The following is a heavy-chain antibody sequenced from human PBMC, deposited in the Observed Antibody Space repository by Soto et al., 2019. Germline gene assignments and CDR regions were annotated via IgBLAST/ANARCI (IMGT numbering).Heavy chain of an antibody. J-gene: IGHJ4*02. D-gene: IGHD2-15*01. CDR2: INHSGST. Sequence: ASETLSLTCAVYGGSFSGYYWSWIRQPPGKGLEWIGEINHSGSTNYNPSLKSRVTISVDTSKNQFSLKLSSVTAADTAVYYCARAQIVVVAASPWYFDYWGQGTLVTVSS. V-gene: IGHV4-34*01. CDR1: GGSFSGYY. CDR3: ARAQIVVVAASPWYFDY.